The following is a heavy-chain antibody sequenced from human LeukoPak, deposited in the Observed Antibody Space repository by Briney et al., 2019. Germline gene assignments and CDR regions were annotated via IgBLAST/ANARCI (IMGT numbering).Heavy chain of an antibody. CDR3: ARDRCSGGSCYTSPFDY. CDR1: GYILTSYV. CDR2: INAGNGNT. Sequence: ASVKVSCKASGYILTSYVMHWVRQAPGQRLEWIGWINAGNGNTKYSQKFQGRVTITRDTSASTAYMELSSLRSEDTAVYYCARDRCSGGSCYTSPFDYWGQGTLVTVSS. V-gene: IGHV1-3*01. D-gene: IGHD2-15*01. J-gene: IGHJ4*02.